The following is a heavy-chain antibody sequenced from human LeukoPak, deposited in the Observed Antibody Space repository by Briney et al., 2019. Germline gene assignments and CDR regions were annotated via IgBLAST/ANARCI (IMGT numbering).Heavy chain of an antibody. CDR3: ARYFGDYDAFDI. Sequence: ASVKVSCKASGYTFTSYDINWVRQATGQGLEWMGWMNPNSGNTGYAQTFQGRVTMTRNTSISTAYMELSSLRSDDTAVYYCARYFGDYDAFDIWGQGTMVTVSS. CDR1: GYTFTSYD. CDR2: MNPNSGNT. V-gene: IGHV1-8*01. D-gene: IGHD4-17*01. J-gene: IGHJ3*02.